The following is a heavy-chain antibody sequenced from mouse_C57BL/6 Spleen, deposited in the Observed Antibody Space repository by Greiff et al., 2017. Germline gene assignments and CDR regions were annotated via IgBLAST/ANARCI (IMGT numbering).Heavy chain of an antibody. CDR3: AREARDYGSSFDY. Sequence: QVQLQQPGAELVKPGASVKLSCKASGYTFTSYWMHWVKQRPGQGLEWIGMIHPNSGSTNYNEKFKSKATLTVDKSSSTAYMQLSSLTSEDSAVYYCAREARDYGSSFDYWGQGTTLTVSS. CDR1: GYTFTSYW. D-gene: IGHD1-1*01. V-gene: IGHV1-64*01. J-gene: IGHJ2*01. CDR2: IHPNSGST.